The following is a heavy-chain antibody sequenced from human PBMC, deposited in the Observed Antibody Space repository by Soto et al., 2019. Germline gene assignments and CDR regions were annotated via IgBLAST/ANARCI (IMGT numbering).Heavy chain of an antibody. CDR3: ARDGSP. CDR2: ISYDGSNK. CDR1: GFTFSSYA. Sequence: ESGGGVVQPGRSLRLSCAASGFTFSSYAMHWVRQAPGKGLEWVAVISYDGSNKYYADSVKDRFTISRDNSKNTLYLQMNSLRAEDTAVYYCARDGSPWGQGTLVTVSS. J-gene: IGHJ5*02. V-gene: IGHV3-30-3*01.